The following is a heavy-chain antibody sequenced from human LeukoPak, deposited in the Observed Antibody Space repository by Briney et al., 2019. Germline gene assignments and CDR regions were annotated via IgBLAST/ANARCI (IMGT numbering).Heavy chain of an antibody. D-gene: IGHD4-11*01. Sequence: PGGSLRLSCAAYGFTFSSCGMHWVRQAPGKGLEWVAVISYDGSNKYYAGSVKGRFTIARDNSKSTLYLQMNSLGAEDTAVYYCARVRPGSNYADFDYWGQGTLVSVSS. J-gene: IGHJ4*02. CDR3: ARVRPGSNYADFDY. CDR2: ISYDGSNK. CDR1: GFTFSSCG. V-gene: IGHV3-33*05.